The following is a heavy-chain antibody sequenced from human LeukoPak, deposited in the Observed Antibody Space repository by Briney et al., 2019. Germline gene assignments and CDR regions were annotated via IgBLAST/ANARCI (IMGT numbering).Heavy chain of an antibody. D-gene: IGHD3-9*01. CDR3: ARDVLDYDILTGYYGRGMDV. Sequence: GGSLRLSCAASGFTFSSYSMNWVRRAPGKGLEWVSSISSSSSYIYYADSVKGRFTISRDNAKNSLYLQMNSLRAEDTAVYYCARDVLDYDILTGYYGRGMDVWGKGTTVTVSS. V-gene: IGHV3-21*01. CDR2: ISSSSSYI. CDR1: GFTFSSYS. J-gene: IGHJ6*04.